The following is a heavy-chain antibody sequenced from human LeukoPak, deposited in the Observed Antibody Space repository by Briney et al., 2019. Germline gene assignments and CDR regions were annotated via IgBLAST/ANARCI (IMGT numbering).Heavy chain of an antibody. CDR3: ARDLGRKYQLLATYGNWFDP. J-gene: IGHJ5*02. V-gene: IGHV1-2*02. CDR1: GYTFTGYY. CDR2: INPNSGGT. Sequence: ASVKVSCKASGYTFTGYYMHWVRQAPGQGLEWMGWINPNSGGTNYAQKFQGRVTMTRDTSISTAYMELSRLRSDDTAVYYCARDLGRKYQLLATYGNWFDPWGQGTLVTVS. D-gene: IGHD2-2*01.